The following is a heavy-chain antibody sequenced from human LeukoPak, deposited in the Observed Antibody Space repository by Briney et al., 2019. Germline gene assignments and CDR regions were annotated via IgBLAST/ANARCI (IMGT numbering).Heavy chain of an antibody. V-gene: IGHV1-2*06. CDR3: ARAPRPPWDDSSGLDY. D-gene: IGHD3-22*01. CDR2: INLKSGST. J-gene: IGHJ4*02. CDR1: GYTFIGYY. Sequence: ASVKVSCKASGYTFIGYYMHWVRQAPGQGLEWMGRINLKSGSTNYAQKFQGRVTMTRDTSISTAYMEMTRLRYDDTAVFYCARAPRPPWDDSSGLDYWGQGTLVTVSS.